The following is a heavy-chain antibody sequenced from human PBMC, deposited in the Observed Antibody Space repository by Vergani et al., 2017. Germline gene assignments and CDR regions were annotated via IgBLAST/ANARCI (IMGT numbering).Heavy chain of an antibody. D-gene: IGHD1-26*01. CDR2: ISYDGSNK. CDR3: ARSLFNGVGATTGGAFDI. Sequence: QVQLVESGGGVVQPGRSLRLSCAASGFTFSSYAMHWVRQAPGKGLEWVAVISYDGSNKYYADSVKGRFTISRDNSKNTLYLQMNSLRAEDPAVYYCARSLFNGVGATTGGAFDIWGQGTMVTVSS. V-gene: IGHV3-30-3*01. J-gene: IGHJ3*02. CDR1: GFTFSSYA.